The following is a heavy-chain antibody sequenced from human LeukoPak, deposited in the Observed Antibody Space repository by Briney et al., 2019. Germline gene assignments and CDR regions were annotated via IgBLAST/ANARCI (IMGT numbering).Heavy chain of an antibody. Sequence: GGSLRLSCAPSGLTSRDYYMSWIRQAPGKGLEWVSYISSSGSTIYYADSVKGRFTISRDNAKNSLYLQMNSLRAEDTAVYFCASPSGGLGFENHDYWGQGTLVTVSS. CDR1: GLTSRDYY. CDR3: ASPSGGLGFENHDY. J-gene: IGHJ4*02. V-gene: IGHV3-11*01. CDR2: ISSSGSTI. D-gene: IGHD3-16*01.